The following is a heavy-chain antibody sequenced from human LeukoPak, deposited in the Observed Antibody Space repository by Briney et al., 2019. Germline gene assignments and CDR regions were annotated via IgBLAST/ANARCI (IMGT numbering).Heavy chain of an antibody. Sequence: GGSLRLSCAVSGFTFSSYWMNWLRQAPGKGLEWVANIKQNGDEKYYVDSVKGRFTISRDNAKNSLYLQMDSLRVEDTAVYYCARDLAANHAEYFQHWGQGTLVTVSS. CDR2: IKQNGDEK. V-gene: IGHV3-7*01. D-gene: IGHD2-15*01. CDR1: GFTFSSYW. J-gene: IGHJ1*01. CDR3: ARDLAANHAEYFQH.